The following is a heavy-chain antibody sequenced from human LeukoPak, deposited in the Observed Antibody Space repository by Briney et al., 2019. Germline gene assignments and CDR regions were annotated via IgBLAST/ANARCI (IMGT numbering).Heavy chain of an antibody. D-gene: IGHD6-13*01. J-gene: IGHJ4*02. Sequence: SETLSLTCAVSGYSISRDYHWGWLRQPPGKVLGLLGNVFQSGSTYYDPSLKSRFTISVDTSKNQFSLKLSSVTAADTAVYYCARERSSSWFIEFWGQGILVAVSS. V-gene: IGHV4-38-2*02. CDR3: ARERSSSWFIEF. CDR1: GYSISRDYH. CDR2: VFQSGST.